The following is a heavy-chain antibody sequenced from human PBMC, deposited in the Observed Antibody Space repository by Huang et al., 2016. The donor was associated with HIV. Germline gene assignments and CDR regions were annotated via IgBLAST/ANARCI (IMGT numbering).Heavy chain of an antibody. D-gene: IGHD5-18*01. CDR1: GFPFNKHA. CDR2: ISNDVRNN. CDR3: ARAKDTWDAYDI. J-gene: IGHJ3*02. V-gene: IGHV3-30*04. Sequence: QVQLVESGGGVVQPGRSLRLSCAASGFPFNKHAVHWVRQLHGKGLNWGRVISNDVRNNYYADSVKGRFTISRDSSKGTLFLHMTSLRTEDTAVYYCARAKDTWDAYDIWGQGTMVIVSS.